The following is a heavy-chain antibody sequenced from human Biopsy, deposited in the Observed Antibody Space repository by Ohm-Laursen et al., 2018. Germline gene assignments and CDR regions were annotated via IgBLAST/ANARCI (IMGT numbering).Heavy chain of an antibody. D-gene: IGHD3-22*01. V-gene: IGHV4-4*07. CDR2: IYSSGST. Sequence: TLSLTCTVSGGSLSSYYWGWIRQPAGKGLEWIGRIYSSGSTNYNPSLKSRVTLSMDTSKRQFSLKLSFVTAADTAVYYCARWTPEYDSSRYYLDAFDIWGQGTKVTVSS. CDR3: ARWTPEYDSSRYYLDAFDI. J-gene: IGHJ3*02. CDR1: GGSLSSYY.